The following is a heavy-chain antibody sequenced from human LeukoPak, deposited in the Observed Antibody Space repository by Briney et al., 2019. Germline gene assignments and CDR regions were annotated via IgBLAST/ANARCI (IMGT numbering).Heavy chain of an antibody. J-gene: IGHJ4*02. CDR3: ARETYGSGSYYRRFDY. CDR1: GFTFSSYS. V-gene: IGHV3-21*01. CDR2: ISSSSSYI. D-gene: IGHD3-10*01. Sequence: GGSLRLSCAASGFTFSSYSMNWVRQAPGKGLEWVSSISSSSSYIYYADSVKGRFTISRDNAKNSLYLQMNSLRAEDTAVYYCARETYGSGSYYRRFDYWGQGTLVTVSS.